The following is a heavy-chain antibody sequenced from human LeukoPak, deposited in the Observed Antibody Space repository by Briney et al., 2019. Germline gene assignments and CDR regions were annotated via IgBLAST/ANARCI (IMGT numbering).Heavy chain of an antibody. J-gene: IGHJ3*02. D-gene: IGHD5-24*01. CDR1: GFTFSSYG. CDR3: AKDTRWQVRAFDI. CDR2: IWYDGSNT. V-gene: IGHV3-33*06. Sequence: GGSLRLSCAASGFTFSSYGMHWVRQAPGKGLEWVVVIWYDGSNTYYADSVKGRFTISRDNSKKTLYLQMNSLRAEDTAVYYCAKDTRWQVRAFDIWGQGTMVTVSS.